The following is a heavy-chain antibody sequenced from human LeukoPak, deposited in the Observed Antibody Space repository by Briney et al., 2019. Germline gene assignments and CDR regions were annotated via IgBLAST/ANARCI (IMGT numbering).Heavy chain of an antibody. Sequence: GRSLRLSCAASGFTFSSYGMHWVRQAPGKGLEWVAVIWYDGSNKYYADSVKGRFTISRDNSKNTLYLQMNSLRAEDTAVYYCASDSSSWLLGRWMDVWGQGTTVTVSS. CDR1: GFTFSSYG. CDR2: IWYDGSNK. V-gene: IGHV3-33*01. J-gene: IGHJ6*02. D-gene: IGHD6-13*01. CDR3: ASDSSSWLLGRWMDV.